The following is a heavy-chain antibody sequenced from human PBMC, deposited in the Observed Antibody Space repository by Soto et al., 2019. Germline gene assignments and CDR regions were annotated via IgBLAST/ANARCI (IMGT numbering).Heavy chain of an antibody. CDR3: ARLYNDYAASDI. D-gene: IGHD4-17*01. Sequence: EVQLLESGGGLVQRGGSLRLSCAASGFTFSSYAMSWVRQTPGKGLEWVSALSTAGGTTYYADSVKGRFTISRDNSKNTLYLQMNSLRPEDTALYSCARLYNDYAASDIWGQGTMVTVSS. CDR2: LSTAGGTT. V-gene: IGHV3-23*01. J-gene: IGHJ3*02. CDR1: GFTFSSYA.